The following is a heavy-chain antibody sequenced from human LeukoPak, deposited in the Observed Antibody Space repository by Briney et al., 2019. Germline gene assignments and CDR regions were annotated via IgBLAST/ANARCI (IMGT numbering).Heavy chain of an antibody. CDR1: GGTFSSYA. J-gene: IGHJ4*02. CDR3: ARDPPGRPYSSSSYG. Sequence: GASVKVSCKASGGTFSSYAISWVRQAPGQGLEWMGGIIPIFGTANYAQKFQGRVTITADKSTSTAYMELSGLRSEDTAVYYCARDPPGRPYSSSSYGWGQGTLVTVSS. V-gene: IGHV1-69*06. CDR2: IIPIFGTA. D-gene: IGHD6-6*01.